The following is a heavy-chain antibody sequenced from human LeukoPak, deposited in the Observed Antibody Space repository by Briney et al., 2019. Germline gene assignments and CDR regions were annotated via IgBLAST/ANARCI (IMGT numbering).Heavy chain of an antibody. D-gene: IGHD3-3*01. CDR2: ISGSGGGT. J-gene: IGHJ6*02. Sequence: PGRSLRLSCAASGFTFSNYAMSWVRQAPGKGLEWVSTISGSGGGTYYADSVKGRFTISRDNAKNSLYLQMNSLRAEDTAVYYCARDSYDFWSGYPYSYYYYYGMDVWGQGTTVTVSS. V-gene: IGHV3-23*01. CDR1: GFTFSNYA. CDR3: ARDSYDFWSGYPYSYYYYYGMDV.